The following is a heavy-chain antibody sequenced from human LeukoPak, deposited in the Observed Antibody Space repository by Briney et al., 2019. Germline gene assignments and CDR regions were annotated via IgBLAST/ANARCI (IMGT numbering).Heavy chain of an antibody. CDR1: GFSLSTSGVG. Sequence: SGPTLVKPTQTLTLTCTFSGFSLSTSGVGVGWIRQPPGKALEWLAIIYWDDDKRYSPSLESRLTVTKDTSKNQVVLTMTNMDPVDTATYYCAHRDSGDSQGFFDYWGQGTLVTVSS. J-gene: IGHJ4*02. CDR3: AHRDSGDSQGFFDY. D-gene: IGHD4-17*01. V-gene: IGHV2-5*02. CDR2: IYWDDDK.